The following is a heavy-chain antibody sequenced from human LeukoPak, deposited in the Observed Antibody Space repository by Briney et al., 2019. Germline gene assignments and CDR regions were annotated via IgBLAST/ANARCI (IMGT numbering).Heavy chain of an antibody. D-gene: IGHD3-10*01. J-gene: IGHJ4*02. Sequence: SETLSLTCAVYGGSLNGHYWSWIRQSPGKGLEWIGEGSDSGGTKFNPSLKSRVTISVDTSKNQFSLNLISVAAADTAIYYCARDRPSWSGDKSIHYWGQGTLVTVSS. V-gene: IGHV4-34*01. CDR2: GSDSGGT. CDR3: ARDRPSWSGDKSIHY. CDR1: GGSLNGHY.